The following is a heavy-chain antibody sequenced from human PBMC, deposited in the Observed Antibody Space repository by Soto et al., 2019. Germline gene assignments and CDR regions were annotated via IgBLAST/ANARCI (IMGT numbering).Heavy chain of an antibody. CDR1: GYTFTSYG. J-gene: IGHJ4*02. V-gene: IGHV1-18*01. CDR3: ARERGYGDYAAGY. D-gene: IGHD4-17*01. CDR2: ISAYNGNT. Sequence: QVQLVQSGAEVKKPGASVKVSCKASGYTFTSYGISWVRQAPGQGLEWMGWISAYNGNTNYAQKLQGRVTMTTDTAASTADTELRSLRTDDTSVYYCARERGYGDYAAGYWGEGTLVTFSS.